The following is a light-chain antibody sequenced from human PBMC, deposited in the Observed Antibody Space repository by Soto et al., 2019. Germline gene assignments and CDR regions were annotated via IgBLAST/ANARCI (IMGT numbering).Light chain of an antibody. CDR1: SSNIGGNT. CDR3: AAWDDSLIGVL. Sequence: QSVLTQLPSASGTPGQRVTISCSGGSSNIGGNTVNWYQQLPGTAPRLLIYSSNQRPSGVPDRFSGSKSGTSASLAISGLQSEDEADYYCAAWDDSLIGVLFGGGTKLTVL. CDR2: SSN. V-gene: IGLV1-44*01. J-gene: IGLJ2*01.